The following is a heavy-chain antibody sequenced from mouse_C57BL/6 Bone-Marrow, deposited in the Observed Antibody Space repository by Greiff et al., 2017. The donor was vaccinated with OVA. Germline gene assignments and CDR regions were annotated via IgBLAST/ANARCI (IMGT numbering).Heavy chain of an antibody. J-gene: IGHJ2*01. CDR3: ARGHGNYVFDY. CDR2: IDPSDSYT. D-gene: IGHD2-1*01. V-gene: IGHV1-50*01. CDR1: GYTFTSYW. Sequence: VQLQQPGAELVKPGASVKLSCKASGYTFTSYWMQWVKQRPGQGLEWIGEIDPSDSYTNYNQKFKGKATLTVDTSSSTAYMQLSSLTSEDSAVYYCARGHGNYVFDYWGQGTTLTVSS.